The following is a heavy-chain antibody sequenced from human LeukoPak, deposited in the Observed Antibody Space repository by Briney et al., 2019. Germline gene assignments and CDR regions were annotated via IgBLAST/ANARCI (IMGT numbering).Heavy chain of an antibody. CDR2: ISASGAST. CDR1: AFTFSSYS. V-gene: IGHV3-23*01. CDR3: AQDERPSVDRDYLDY. Sequence: GGSLRLSCAASAFTFSSYSMNWIRQAPGKGLEWVSGISASGASTYYADSVKGRLTISRDNSKNTLYLQMRSLRAEDTAEYYSAQDERPSVDRDYLDYRGQGSLVPV. D-gene: IGHD5-24*01. J-gene: IGHJ4*02.